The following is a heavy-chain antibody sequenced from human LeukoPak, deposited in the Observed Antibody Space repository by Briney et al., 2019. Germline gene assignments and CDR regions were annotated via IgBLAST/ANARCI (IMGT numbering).Heavy chain of an antibody. CDR1: GDSINSNSYF. Sequence: SETLSLTCTVSGDSINSNSYFWGWIRQPPGKGLEWIGSIYYSGSTYYNPSLKSRVTISVDMSKNQFSLRLTSLTAADTAVYYCARRDSGYDLYFDYWGQGTLVTVSS. D-gene: IGHD5-12*01. V-gene: IGHV4-39*01. CDR2: IYYSGST. CDR3: ARRDSGYDLYFDY. J-gene: IGHJ4*02.